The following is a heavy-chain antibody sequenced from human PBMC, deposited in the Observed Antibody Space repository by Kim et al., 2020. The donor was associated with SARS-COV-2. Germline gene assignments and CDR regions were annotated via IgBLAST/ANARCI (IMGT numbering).Heavy chain of an antibody. D-gene: IGHD3-3*01. J-gene: IGHJ6*03. Sequence: WLGKYSYNRNTSSTPTHKSRVTIAVDTSKNQISLKLSSVTAADTGVYYCARGIFGVVIIPYYYYYMDVWGKGTTVTVSS. V-gene: IGHV4-34*13. CDR2: YSYNRNT. CDR3: ARGIFGVVIIPYYYYYMDV.